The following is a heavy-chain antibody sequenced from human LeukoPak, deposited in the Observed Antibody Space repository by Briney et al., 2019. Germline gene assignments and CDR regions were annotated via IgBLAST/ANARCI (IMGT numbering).Heavy chain of an antibody. Sequence: GGSLRLSCSASGITVSSNYMSWVRQAPGKGPEWVSIIYSGGSTYYAESVKGRFTISRDNSKNTLYLQMNSLRVEDTAVYYCARMNYYGMDVWGQGTTVTVSS. CDR1: GITVSSNY. CDR2: IYSGGST. V-gene: IGHV3-53*01. J-gene: IGHJ6*02. CDR3: ARMNYYGMDV.